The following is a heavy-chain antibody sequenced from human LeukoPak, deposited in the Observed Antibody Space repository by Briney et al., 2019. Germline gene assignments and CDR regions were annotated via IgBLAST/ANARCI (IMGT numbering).Heavy chain of an antibody. D-gene: IGHD6-19*01. Sequence: PGGSLRLSCAASGFTFSSYAMSWVRQAPGKGLEWVSAISGSGGSTYYADSVEGRFTISRDNSKNTLYLQMNSLRAEDTAVYYCAKGDSSGWFGPYYFDYWGQGTLVTVSS. CDR3: AKGDSSGWFGPYYFDY. CDR1: GFTFSSYA. CDR2: ISGSGGST. V-gene: IGHV3-23*01. J-gene: IGHJ4*02.